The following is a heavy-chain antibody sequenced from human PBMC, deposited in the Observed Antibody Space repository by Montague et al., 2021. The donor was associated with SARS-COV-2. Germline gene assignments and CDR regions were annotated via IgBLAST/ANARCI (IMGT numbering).Heavy chain of an antibody. CDR2: TYYRSKWYS. D-gene: IGHD6-19*01. J-gene: IGHJ4*02. Sequence: CAISGDSVSSNSVAWGWIRQSPSRGLEWLGRTYYRSKWYSDYAPXVRGRLTVNPDASKNEFSLELNHVTPEDTAVYYCVRYSGWFYFDFWGQGTLVTVSS. CDR3: VRYSGWFYFDF. CDR1: GDSVSSNSVA. V-gene: IGHV6-1*01.